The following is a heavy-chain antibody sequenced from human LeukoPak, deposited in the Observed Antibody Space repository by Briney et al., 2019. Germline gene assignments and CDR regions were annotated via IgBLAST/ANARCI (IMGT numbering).Heavy chain of an antibody. D-gene: IGHD3-16*02. CDR1: GYTFTSYG. J-gene: IGHJ4*02. CDR3: ASSFTFGGVIAPADY. Sequence: ASVKVSCKASGYTFTSYGISWVRQAPGQGLEWMGWISAYNGNTNYAQKLQGRVTMTTDTSTSTAYMELRSLRSGDTAVYYCASSFTFGGVIAPADYWGQGTLVTVSS. V-gene: IGHV1-18*01. CDR2: ISAYNGNT.